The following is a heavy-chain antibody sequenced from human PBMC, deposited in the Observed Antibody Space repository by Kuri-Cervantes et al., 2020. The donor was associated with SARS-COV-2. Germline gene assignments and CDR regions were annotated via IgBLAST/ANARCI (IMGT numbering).Heavy chain of an antibody. CDR1: GFTVSSNY. V-gene: IGHV3-23*01. CDR2: ISGSGGST. D-gene: IGHD2-15*01. Sequence: GESLKISSAASGFTVSSNYMSWVRQAPGKGLEWVSAISGSGGSTYYADSVKGRFTISRDNSKNTLYLQMNSLRAEDAAVYYCAKDAGLYIVVVVAASGPFDYWGKGTLVTVSS. CDR3: AKDAGLYIVVVVAASGPFDY. J-gene: IGHJ4*02.